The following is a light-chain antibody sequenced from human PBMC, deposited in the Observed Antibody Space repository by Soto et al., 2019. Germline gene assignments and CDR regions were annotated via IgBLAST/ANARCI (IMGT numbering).Light chain of an antibody. CDR3: QQFNNYPLT. CDR1: QGVSSS. V-gene: IGKV1D-13*01. J-gene: IGKJ5*01. Sequence: AIQLTQSPSSLSASVGDRVTITCRASQGVSSSLSWYQQKPGTAPNLLIYDASDLETGVPSRFSGSGSGTDFTLTISSLQPEDFATYSCQQFNNYPLTFGKGTRLEIK. CDR2: DAS.